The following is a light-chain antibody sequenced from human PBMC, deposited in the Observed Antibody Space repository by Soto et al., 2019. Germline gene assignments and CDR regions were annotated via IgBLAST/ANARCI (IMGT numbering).Light chain of an antibody. CDR2: EVS. CDR1: SSDVGRYNY. V-gene: IGLV2-14*01. Sequence: QSALTQPASVSGSPGQSITISCTGTSSDVGRYNYVSWYQQHPDKAPKLLIYEVSNRPSGVSNRFSGSKSGNTASLTIYGLQAEDEADYYCSSYTNSVAVFGGGSKLTVL. J-gene: IGLJ2*01. CDR3: SSYTNSVAV.